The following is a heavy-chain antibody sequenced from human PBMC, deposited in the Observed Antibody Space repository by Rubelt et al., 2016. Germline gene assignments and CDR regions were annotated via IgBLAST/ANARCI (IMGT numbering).Heavy chain of an antibody. J-gene: IGHJ5*02. D-gene: IGHD6-13*01. CDR2: VYYSGST. Sequence: QLQLQESGPGLVKPSETLSLTCTVSGGSVSSTSYYWGWIRQPPGKGLEWIGTVYYSGSTYYNPSLTSRVTISVDTSKNQFPLKVSSVTAADSAVYYCATTAADLYNWFDPWGQGTLVTVSS. V-gene: IGHV4-39*01. CDR1: GGSVSSTSYY. CDR3: ATTAADLYNWFDP.